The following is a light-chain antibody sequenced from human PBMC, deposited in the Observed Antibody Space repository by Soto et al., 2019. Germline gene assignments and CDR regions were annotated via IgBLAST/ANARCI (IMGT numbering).Light chain of an antibody. J-gene: IGLJ2*01. V-gene: IGLV2-14*01. CDR3: SSYTSSSTLEVV. CDR1: SSDVGGYNY. CDR2: EVS. Sequence: QSALTQPPSASGSPGQSVTISCTGTSSDVGGYNYVSWYQQHPGKVPKLMIYEVSNRPSGVSNRFSGSKSGNTASLTISGLQAEDEADYYCSSYTSSSTLEVVFGGGTKLTVL.